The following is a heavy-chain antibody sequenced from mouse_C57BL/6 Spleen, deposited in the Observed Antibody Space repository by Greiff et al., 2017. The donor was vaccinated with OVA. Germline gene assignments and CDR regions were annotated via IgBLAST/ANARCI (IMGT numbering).Heavy chain of an antibody. V-gene: IGHV2-2*01. J-gene: IGHJ4*01. CDR3: ARKGDGYYGDYYAMDY. CDR2: IWSGGST. Sequence: VQLVESGPGLVQPSQSLSITCTVSGFSLTSYGVHWVRQSPGKGLEWLGVIWSGGSTDYNAAFISRLSISKDNSKSQVFFKMNSLQADDTAIYYCARKGDGYYGDYYAMDYRGQGTSVTVSS. CDR1: GFSLTSYG. D-gene: IGHD2-3*01.